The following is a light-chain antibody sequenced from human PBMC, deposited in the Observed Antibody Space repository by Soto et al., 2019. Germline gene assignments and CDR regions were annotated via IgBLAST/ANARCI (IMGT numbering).Light chain of an antibody. V-gene: IGKV3-20*01. CDR1: QSVSSSY. J-gene: IGKJ5*01. CDR3: QQYGSSPPIT. CDR2: GAS. Sequence: EIVLTQSPCTLSLSPGERATLSWRASQSVSSSYLAWYQQKPGQAPRLLIYGASSRATGIPHRFSGSGSGRDFSLTINRLEPEDSAVYYCQQYGSSPPITFGQGTRLEIK.